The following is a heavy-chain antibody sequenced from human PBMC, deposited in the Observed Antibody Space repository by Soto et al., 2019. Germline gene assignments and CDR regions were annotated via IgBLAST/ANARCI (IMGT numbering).Heavy chain of an antibody. CDR2: IFSNDEK. V-gene: IGHV2-26*01. J-gene: IGHJ4*02. CDR1: GFSLSNARMG. D-gene: IGHD1-26*01. CDR3: ARHGRGVGARPLDY. Sequence: QATLKESGPVLVKPTETLTLTCTVSGFSLSNARMGVSWIRQPPGKALEWLAHIFSNDEKSYSTSLKSRLTISKDTYKSQVVLTMPNMDPVDTATYYCARHGRGVGARPLDYWGQGTLVTVSS.